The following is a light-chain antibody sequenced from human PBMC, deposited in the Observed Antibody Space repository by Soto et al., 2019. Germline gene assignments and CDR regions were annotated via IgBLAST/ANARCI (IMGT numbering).Light chain of an antibody. Sequence: EIMLTQSPGTLSLSPGERATLSCRASQSVSTTYLAWYQQNPGQAPRLLSYGASTRATGIPDRFSGSGSGTDFTHTISRLEPEDFARYYGHHYGQQYGSSPALTFGGGTKVEIK. CDR3: HHYGQQYGSSPALT. V-gene: IGKV3-20*01. CDR1: QSVSTTY. CDR2: GAS. J-gene: IGKJ4*01.